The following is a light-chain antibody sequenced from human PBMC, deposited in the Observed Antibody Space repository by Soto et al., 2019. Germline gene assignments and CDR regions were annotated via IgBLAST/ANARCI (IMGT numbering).Light chain of an antibody. CDR1: QSVSSY. CDR3: QQRSNWPPT. Sequence: EIVLTQSPATLSLSPGERATLSCRASQSVSSYLAWYQQKPGQAPRLLIYDASNRATGIPARFSGSGSATHFTLTISSLEPEDLAVYYCQQRSNWPPTFGQGTTVEIK. J-gene: IGKJ1*01. CDR2: DAS. V-gene: IGKV3-11*01.